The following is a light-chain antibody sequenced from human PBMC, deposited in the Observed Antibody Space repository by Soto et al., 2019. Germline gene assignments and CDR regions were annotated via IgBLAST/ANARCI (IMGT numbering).Light chain of an antibody. Sequence: QSALTQPASVSGSPGHSITMSCTGTSSDVGSYDFVSWYQQHPGKAPKLLIYEVSNRPSGVSARFSGSKSDNTASLTISGLQAADEADYFCSSYSSSTVRYVFGSGTKLTVL. CDR1: SSDVGSYDF. CDR3: SSYSSSTVRYV. V-gene: IGLV2-14*01. J-gene: IGLJ1*01. CDR2: EVS.